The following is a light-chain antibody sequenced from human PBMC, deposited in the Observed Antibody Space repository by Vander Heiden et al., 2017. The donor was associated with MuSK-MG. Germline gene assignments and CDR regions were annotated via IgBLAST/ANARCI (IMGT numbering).Light chain of an antibody. J-gene: IGKJ1*01. Sequence: EIVMTQSPATLPVSPGERATPPCRASQSVSSNLAWYQQKPGQAPRLLIYGASTRATGIPARFSGSGYGTEFTLTISSLQSEDFAVYYCQQHNNWTPWTFGQGTKVEIK. CDR2: GAS. CDR3: QQHNNWTPWT. CDR1: QSVSSN. V-gene: IGKV3-15*01.